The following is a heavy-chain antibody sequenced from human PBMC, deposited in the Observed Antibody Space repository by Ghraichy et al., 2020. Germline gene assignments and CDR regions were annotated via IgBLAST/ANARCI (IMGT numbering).Heavy chain of an antibody. CDR3: ARDNYYDSSGYYFDY. J-gene: IGHJ4*02. CDR2: ISSSGSTI. CDR1: GFTFSSYE. Sequence: GSLRLSCAASGFTFSSYEMNWVRQAPGKGLEWVSYISSSGSTIYYADSVKGRFTISRDNAKNSLYLQMNSLRAEDTAVYYCARDNYYDSSGYYFDYWGQGTLVTVSS. D-gene: IGHD3-22*01. V-gene: IGHV3-48*03.